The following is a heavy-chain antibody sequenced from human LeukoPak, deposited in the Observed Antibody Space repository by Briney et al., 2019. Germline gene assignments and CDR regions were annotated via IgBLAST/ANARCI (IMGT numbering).Heavy chain of an antibody. CDR2: ISSSSSYI. Sequence: KTGGSLRLSCAASGFTFSSYSMNWVRQAPGKGLEWVSSISSSSSYIYYADSVKGRFTISRDNSKNTLYLQMNSLRAEDTAVYYCAKDGQQWMIGQGAFDIWGQGTMVTVSS. V-gene: IGHV3-21*04. CDR3: AKDGQQWMIGQGAFDI. D-gene: IGHD2-21*01. J-gene: IGHJ3*02. CDR1: GFTFSSYS.